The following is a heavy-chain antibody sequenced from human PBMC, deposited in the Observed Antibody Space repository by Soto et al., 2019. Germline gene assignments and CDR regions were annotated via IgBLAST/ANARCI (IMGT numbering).Heavy chain of an antibody. J-gene: IGHJ5*02. CDR2: IRSKAYGGTT. D-gene: IGHD3-9*01. V-gene: IGHV3-49*03. CDR1: GFTFGDYA. CDR3: ARDRRAFFDILTGYYSPGWFDP. Sequence: PGGSLRLSCTASGFTFGDYAMSWFRQAPGKGLEWVGFIRSKAYGGTTEYAASAKGRFTISRDDSKSIAYLQMNSLKTEDTAVYYCARDRRAFFDILTGYYSPGWFDPWGQGT.